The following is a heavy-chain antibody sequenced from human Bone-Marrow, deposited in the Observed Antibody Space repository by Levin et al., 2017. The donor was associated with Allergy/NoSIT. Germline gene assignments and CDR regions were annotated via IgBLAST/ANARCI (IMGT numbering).Heavy chain of an antibody. CDR3: AGRNGWYVS. CDR2: AYHTGST. D-gene: IGHD2-8*01. V-gene: IGHV4-4*02. J-gene: IGHJ5*01. CDR1: GGSVSRSNW. Sequence: SETLSLTCAVSGGSVSRSNWWSWVRQPPGKGLEWIGEAYHTGSTKYNPSLNSRVTISVDKSNSQFSLRLTSVTAADTAVYYCAGRNGWYVSWGQGTLVIVSS.